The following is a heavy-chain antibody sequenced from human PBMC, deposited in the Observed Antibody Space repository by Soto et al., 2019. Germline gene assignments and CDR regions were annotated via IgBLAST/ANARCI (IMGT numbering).Heavy chain of an antibody. CDR1: GGSISSGGYY. CDR3: ARGLRQENWFDP. J-gene: IGHJ5*02. V-gene: IGHV4-31*03. CDR2: IYYSGST. Sequence: TLSLTCTVAGGSISSGGYYWSWIRQHPGKGLECIVYIYYSGSTYYNPSLKSRVTISVDTSKNQFSLKLSSVTAADTAVYYCARGLRQENWFDPWGQGTLVTVYS.